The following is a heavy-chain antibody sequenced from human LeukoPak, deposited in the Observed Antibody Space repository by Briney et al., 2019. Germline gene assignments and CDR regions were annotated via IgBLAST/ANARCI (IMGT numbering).Heavy chain of an antibody. CDR2: IFYSGTA. V-gene: IGHV4-39*01. Sequence: PSETLSLTCTVSGGSISSSTYYWGWIRRPPGKQLEWIGSIFYSGTAYYNPSFKSRVSISVDTSKSQFSLDLSSVTAADTALYYCARHATVTSFTFAYWGQGILATVSS. D-gene: IGHD4-17*01. CDR1: GGSISSSTYY. CDR3: ARHATVTSFTFAY. J-gene: IGHJ4*02.